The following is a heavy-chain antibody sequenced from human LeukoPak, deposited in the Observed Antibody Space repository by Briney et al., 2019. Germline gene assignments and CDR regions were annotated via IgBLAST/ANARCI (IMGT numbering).Heavy chain of an antibody. Sequence: PGGSLRLSCAASGFTFSSYSMNWVRQAPGKGLEWVSSISGSSSYIYYADSVEGRFTISRDSAKNSLYLQMNSLRAEDTAVYYCARADGDYDLWSGYSVKGLTVDYWGQGTLVSVSS. J-gene: IGHJ4*02. CDR2: ISGSSSYI. CDR3: ARADGDYDLWSGYSVKGLTVDY. D-gene: IGHD3-3*01. V-gene: IGHV3-21*01. CDR1: GFTFSSYS.